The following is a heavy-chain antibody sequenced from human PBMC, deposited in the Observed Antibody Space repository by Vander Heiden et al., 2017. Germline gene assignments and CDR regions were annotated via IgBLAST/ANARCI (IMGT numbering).Heavy chain of an antibody. CDR2: ISYDGSNK. V-gene: IGHV3-30-3*01. D-gene: IGHD2-15*01. J-gene: IGHJ6*02. Sequence: QVQLVESGGGVVQPGRSLRLPCAASGFTFSSYAMHWVRQAPGKGLEWVAVISYDGSNKYYADSVKGRFTISRDNSKNTLYLQMNSLRAEDTAVYYCATRDIVVVVAASGYYGMDVWGQGTTVTVSS. CDR1: GFTFSSYA. CDR3: ATRDIVVVVAASGYYGMDV.